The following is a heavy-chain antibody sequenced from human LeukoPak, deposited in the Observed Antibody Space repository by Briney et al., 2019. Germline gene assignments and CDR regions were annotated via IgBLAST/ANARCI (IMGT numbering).Heavy chain of an antibody. Sequence: GGSLRLSCTASGFTFSSYAMHWVRQAPGKGLEWVSRINSDGSSTNYADSVKGRFTISRDNANNTLSLQMNSLRAEDTAVYYCARGSHAFDVWGQGTMVTVSS. CDR1: GFTFSSYA. V-gene: IGHV3-74*01. CDR2: INSDGSST. D-gene: IGHD3-10*01. CDR3: ARGSHAFDV. J-gene: IGHJ3*01.